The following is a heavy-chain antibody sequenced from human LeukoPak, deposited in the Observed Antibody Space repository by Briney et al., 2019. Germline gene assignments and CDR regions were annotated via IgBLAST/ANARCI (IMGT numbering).Heavy chain of an antibody. J-gene: IGHJ4*02. CDR1: GFTFSSYA. Sequence: GGSLRLSCAASGFTFSSYAMSWVRQAPGKGLEWVSAISRSGGSTYYADSVKGRFTISRDNSKNTLYLQMNSLRAEDTAVYCCAKYSRSRRFDYWGQGTLVTVSS. V-gene: IGHV3-23*01. CDR3: AKYSRSRRFDY. CDR2: ISRSGGST. D-gene: IGHD6-6*01.